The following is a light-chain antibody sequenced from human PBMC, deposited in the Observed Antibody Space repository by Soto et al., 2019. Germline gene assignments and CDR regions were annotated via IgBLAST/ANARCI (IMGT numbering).Light chain of an antibody. Sequence: EIALTQSPATLSLSPGERATLSCRASQSVSRYLAWYQQKPGQAPRLLIYDASNRATGIPARFSGSGSGTDFTLTISSLEPEDFAVYYCQQRSNWPPIYTFGQGTKLEIK. J-gene: IGKJ2*01. CDR1: QSVSRY. CDR2: DAS. V-gene: IGKV3-11*01. CDR3: QQRSNWPPIYT.